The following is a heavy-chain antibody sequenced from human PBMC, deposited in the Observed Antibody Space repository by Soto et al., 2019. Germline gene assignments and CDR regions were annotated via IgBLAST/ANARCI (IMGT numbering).Heavy chain of an antibody. CDR2: IYWNDDK. D-gene: IGHD6-19*01. V-gene: IGHV2-5*04. CDR1: GFLFSTSGVG. J-gene: IGHJ6*02. CDR3: IRRSSVAGPYGVDV. Sequence: SGPTLVNPTQTLTLTCTFSGFLFSTSGVGVGWIRQPPGKALEWLALIYWNDDKRYIPSLKSRLTITRDSSKNQVVLTMTNMDPVDTGTYYCIRRSSVAGPYGVDVWGQGTTVTVSS.